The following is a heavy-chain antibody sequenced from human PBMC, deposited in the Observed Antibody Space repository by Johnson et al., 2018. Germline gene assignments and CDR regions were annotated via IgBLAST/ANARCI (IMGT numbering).Heavy chain of an antibody. Sequence: VQSGGSLRLSCAASGFTFNNYAMSWVRQAPGKGLEWISSVSGSGGGTYSADSVKGRFTISRDNSKNTLYLQMTSLSAEDTAVYFCAKDIRAGSGSYFRYYYYGMDVWGQGTTVTVSS. CDR2: VSGSGGGT. J-gene: IGHJ6*02. V-gene: IGHV3-23*01. CDR1: GFTFNNYA. D-gene: IGHD3-10*01. CDR3: AKDIRAGSGSYFRYYYYGMDV.